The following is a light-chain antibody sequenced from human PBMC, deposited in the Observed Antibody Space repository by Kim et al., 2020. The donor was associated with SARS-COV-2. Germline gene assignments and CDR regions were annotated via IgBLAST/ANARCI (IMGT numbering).Light chain of an antibody. V-gene: IGKV3-20*01. CDR3: QQYSTTPYT. J-gene: IGKJ2*01. CDR1: QRTSNSY. Sequence: PGERSPPSCRASQRTSNSYLAWYQQKPGQAPRLLLFGSSTRAAGIPDRFSGSASGTVFTLTISRLDPEDIAVYYCQQYSTTPYTFGQGTKVDIK. CDR2: GSS.